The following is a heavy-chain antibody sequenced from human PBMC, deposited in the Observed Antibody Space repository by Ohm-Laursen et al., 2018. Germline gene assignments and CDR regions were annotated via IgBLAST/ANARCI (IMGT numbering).Heavy chain of an antibody. D-gene: IGHD4-17*01. CDR3: ARIYGDYVWYFDY. Sequence: GASVKVSCKASGYTFTSYDINWVRQATGQGLEWMGWMNPNSGNTGYAQKFQGRVTMTRNTSINTAYMELSSLRSEDTAVYYCARIYGDYVWYFDYWGQGTLVTVSS. J-gene: IGHJ4*02. CDR1: GYTFTSYD. CDR2: MNPNSGNT. V-gene: IGHV1-8*01.